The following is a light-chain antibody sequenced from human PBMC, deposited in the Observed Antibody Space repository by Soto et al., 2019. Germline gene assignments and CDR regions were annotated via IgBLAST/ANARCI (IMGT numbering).Light chain of an antibody. J-gene: IGLJ2*01. CDR2: AVS. CDR1: SSDVGGYNY. V-gene: IGLV2-14*03. Sequence: QSALTQPASVSGSPGQSITISCTGISSDVGGYNYVSWYQQHPGKAPKLMIYAVSDRPSGVSNRFSGSKSGDTASLTISGLQAEDEADYYCSSYTSSSTLVLFGGGTQLTVL. CDR3: SSYTSSSTLVL.